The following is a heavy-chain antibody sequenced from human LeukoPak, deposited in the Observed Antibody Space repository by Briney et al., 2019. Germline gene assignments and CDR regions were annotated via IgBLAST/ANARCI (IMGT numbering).Heavy chain of an antibody. V-gene: IGHV4-34*01. CDR2: INHGGFT. CDR1: GASLSGYY. D-gene: IGHD5-18*01. Sequence: SETLSLTCAVSGASLSGYYWSWVRQSPGKGLEWIGEINHGGFTNYNPSLKSRVTISVDTSRNQIALRLTSLTAADTAVYFCARSHLWPSGTFDIWGQGTVVTVSS. J-gene: IGHJ3*02. CDR3: ARSHLWPSGTFDI.